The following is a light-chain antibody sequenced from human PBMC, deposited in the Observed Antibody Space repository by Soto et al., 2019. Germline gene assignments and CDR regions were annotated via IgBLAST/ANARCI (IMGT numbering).Light chain of an antibody. CDR2: SAS. Sequence: DIQMTQSPASMSASVGDRVTITCRASQDVGSQLGWYQQKPGKAPKLLIHSASTLQRGVPFRFSGSGSGTDFTLTISSLQSEDFATYYCQQVKNLPRTFGQGTKVEIE. CDR1: QDVGSQ. V-gene: IGKV1-12*01. CDR3: QQVKNLPRT. J-gene: IGKJ1*01.